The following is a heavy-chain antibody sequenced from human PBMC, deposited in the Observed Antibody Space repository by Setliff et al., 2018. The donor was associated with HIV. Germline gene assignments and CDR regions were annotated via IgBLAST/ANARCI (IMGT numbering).Heavy chain of an antibody. V-gene: IGHV1-69*05. Sequence: ASVKVSCKASGYTFTTYDINWVRQAPGQGLEWMGGIIPIFGTANYEQKFQGRVTITTDESTSTAYMELSSLRSEDTAVYYCAGSGYYYYMDVWGKGTTVTVSS. CDR2: IIPIFGTA. CDR1: GYTFTTYD. J-gene: IGHJ6*03. CDR3: AGSGYYYYMDV. D-gene: IGHD3-10*01.